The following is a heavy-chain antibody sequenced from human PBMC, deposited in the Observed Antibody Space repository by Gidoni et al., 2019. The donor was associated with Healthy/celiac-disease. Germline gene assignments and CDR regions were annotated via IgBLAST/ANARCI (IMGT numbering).Heavy chain of an antibody. CDR2: IYHSGST. CDR3: ARAGGVIAVAGDLTFDY. CDR1: GYSISSGYY. D-gene: IGHD6-19*01. V-gene: IGHV4-38-2*02. J-gene: IGHJ4*02. Sequence: QVQLQESGPGLVKPSETLSLTCTVSGYSISSGYYWGWLRQPPGKGLEWIGSIYHSGSTYYNPSLKSRVTISVDTSKNQFSLKLSSVTAADTAVYYCARAGGVIAVAGDLTFDYWGQGTLVTVSS.